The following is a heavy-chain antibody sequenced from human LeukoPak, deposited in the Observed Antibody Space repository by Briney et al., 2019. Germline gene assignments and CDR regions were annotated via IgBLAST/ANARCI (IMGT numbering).Heavy chain of an antibody. CDR1: GFTFSSYW. J-gene: IGHJ6*03. D-gene: IGHD3-10*01. V-gene: IGHV3-23*01. CDR3: AKGMVRGVIGAYYYYYMDV. Sequence: GGSLRLSCSASGFTFSSYWMSWVRQAPGKGLEWVSAISGSGGSTYYADSVKGRFTISRDNSKNTLYLQMNSLRAEDTAVYYCAKGMVRGVIGAYYYYYMDVWGKGTTVTVSS. CDR2: ISGSGGST.